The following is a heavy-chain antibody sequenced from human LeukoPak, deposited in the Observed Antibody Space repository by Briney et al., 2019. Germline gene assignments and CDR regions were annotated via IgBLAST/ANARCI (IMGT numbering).Heavy chain of an antibody. J-gene: IGHJ5*02. D-gene: IGHD3-16*02. CDR3: ASSYVWGSYRYAGFDP. CDR1: GGSISSGGYY. Sequence: PSETLSLTCTVSGGSISSGGYYWSWIRQHPGKGLEWIGYIYYSGSTYYNPSLKSRVTISVYTSKNQFSLKLSSVTAADTAVYYCASSYVWGSYRYAGFDPWGQGTLVTVSS. CDR2: IYYSGST. V-gene: IGHV4-31*03.